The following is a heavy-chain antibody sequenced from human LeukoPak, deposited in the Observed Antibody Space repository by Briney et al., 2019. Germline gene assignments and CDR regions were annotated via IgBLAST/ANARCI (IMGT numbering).Heavy chain of an antibody. Sequence: PGGSLRLSCAASGFTFSSYSMNWVRQAPGKGLEWVSSISSSSSYIYHADSVKGRFTISRDNAKNSLYLQMHSLRAEDTAVYYCARDTYYYDTSGYYPYYFDYGGQGTLVTVSS. CDR1: GFTFSSYS. J-gene: IGHJ4*02. V-gene: IGHV3-21*01. D-gene: IGHD3-22*01. CDR2: ISSSSSYI. CDR3: ARDTYYYDTSGYYPYYFDY.